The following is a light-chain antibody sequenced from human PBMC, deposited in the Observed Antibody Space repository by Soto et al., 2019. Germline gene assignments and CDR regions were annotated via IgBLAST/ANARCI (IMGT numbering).Light chain of an antibody. CDR3: QQYGSAGT. V-gene: IGKV3-20*01. CDR2: GAS. CDR1: QSVSNNY. J-gene: IGKJ1*01. Sequence: EIVLTQSPGTLSLSPGERATHSCRASQSVSNNYLAWYQQKPGQAPRLLIYGASNRATGIPDRVSGSGSGTGFSRSISSLEPEDFAVYYCQQYGSAGTFGQGTKVDIK.